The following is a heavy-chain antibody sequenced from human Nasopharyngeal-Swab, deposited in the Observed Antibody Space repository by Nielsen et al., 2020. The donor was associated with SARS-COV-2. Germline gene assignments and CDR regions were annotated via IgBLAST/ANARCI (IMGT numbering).Heavy chain of an antibody. V-gene: IGHV3-11*04. CDR3: AKVGGGFTMVRGVPYYFDY. Sequence: GESLKISCAASGFTFSDYYMSWIRQAPGKGLEWVSYISSSGSTIYYADSVKGRFTISRDNAKNSLYLQMNSLRAEDTAVYYCAKVGGGFTMVRGVPYYFDYWGQGTLVTVSS. D-gene: IGHD3-10*01. CDR2: ISSSGSTI. J-gene: IGHJ4*02. CDR1: GFTFSDYY.